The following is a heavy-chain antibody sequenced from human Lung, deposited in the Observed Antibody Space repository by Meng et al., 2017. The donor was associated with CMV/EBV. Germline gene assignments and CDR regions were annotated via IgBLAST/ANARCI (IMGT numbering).Heavy chain of an antibody. D-gene: IGHD2-2*01. CDR3: VIRIYCTSSNCHCFY. J-gene: IGHJ4*02. CDR2: MNPNSGGT. CDR1: GHTFTSHD. V-gene: IGHV1-8*01. Sequence: SVKVSXKTVGHTFTSHDINWVRQATGQGLESVGWMNPNSGGTGYAQNFQGRISMTGNTSISTAYMELTGLRSEDTAVYYCVIRIYCTSSNCHCFYWGQGTSVTVSS.